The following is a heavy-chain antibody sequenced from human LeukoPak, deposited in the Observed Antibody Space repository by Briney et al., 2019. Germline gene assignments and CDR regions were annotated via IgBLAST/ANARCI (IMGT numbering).Heavy chain of an antibody. V-gene: IGHV1-69*04. Sequence: SVKVSCKASGGTFSSYAISWMRQAPGQGLEWMGGIIPTLGLSNYAQKFQGRVTITADKSTSTAYMELTSLRSDDTAVYYCARIPGYSSGYHFDYWGQGILVTVSS. CDR1: GGTFSSYA. J-gene: IGHJ4*02. D-gene: IGHD6-19*01. CDR2: IIPTLGLS. CDR3: ARIPGYSSGYHFDY.